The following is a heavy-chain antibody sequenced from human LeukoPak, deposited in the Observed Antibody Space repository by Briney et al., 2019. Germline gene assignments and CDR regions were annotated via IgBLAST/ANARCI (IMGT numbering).Heavy chain of an antibody. J-gene: IGHJ5*02. D-gene: IGHD3-16*01. V-gene: IGHV1-69*13. CDR2: IIPIFGTA. Sequence: SVKVSCKASGGTFSSYAISWVRQAPGQGPEWMGGIIPIFGTANYAQKFQGRVTITADESTSTAYMELSSLRSEDTAVYYCARVLGEWLENWFDPWGQGTLVTVSS. CDR1: GGTFSSYA. CDR3: ARVLGEWLENWFDP.